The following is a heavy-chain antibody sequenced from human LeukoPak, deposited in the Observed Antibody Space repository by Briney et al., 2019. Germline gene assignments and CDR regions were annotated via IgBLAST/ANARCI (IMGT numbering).Heavy chain of an antibody. CDR2: IIPIFGTA. V-gene: IGHV1-69*05. CDR3: ARGGPQLTPLDY. CDR1: GGTFSSYA. D-gene: IGHD1-1*01. J-gene: IGHJ4*02. Sequence: SVKVSCKASGGTFSSYAISWVRQAPGQGLEWMGRIIPIFGTANYAQKFQGRVTITTDESTSTAYMELSSLRSEDTAVHYCARGGPQLTPLDYWGQGTLVTVSS.